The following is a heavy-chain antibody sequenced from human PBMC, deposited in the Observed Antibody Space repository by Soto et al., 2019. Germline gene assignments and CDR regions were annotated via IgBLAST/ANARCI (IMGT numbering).Heavy chain of an antibody. CDR2: ISGSGGST. CDR3: AGYSASFAGRGYNNGLDF. Sequence: PGWSLRLSCAASGFTFSTYAMSWVRQDPGKGLEWVSAISGSGGSTYYTDSVKGRFTISRDNSKNTLYLQMNSLRAEDTAVYYCAGYSASFAGRGYNNGLDFLGKGTTVTVSS. D-gene: IGHD4-4*01. CDR1: GFTFSTYA. J-gene: IGHJ6*01. V-gene: IGHV3-23*01.